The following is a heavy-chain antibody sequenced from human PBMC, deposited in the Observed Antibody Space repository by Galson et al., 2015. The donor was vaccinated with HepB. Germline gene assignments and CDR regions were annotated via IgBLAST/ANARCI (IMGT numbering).Heavy chain of an antibody. CDR2: INPSGDNK. CDR3: AKVFPEKTDGWYRQALYYFDS. CDR1: GCTFSYYA. Sequence: SLRLSCTASGCTFSYYAMSWVRQAPGKGLEWIAAINPSGDNKYSAASMKGRFTTSRDNSRNTLFLQLNSLRAGDTAIYFCAKVFPEKTDGWYRQALYYFDSWGQGTRVTVSS. J-gene: IGHJ4*02. D-gene: IGHD6-19*01. V-gene: IGHV3-23*01.